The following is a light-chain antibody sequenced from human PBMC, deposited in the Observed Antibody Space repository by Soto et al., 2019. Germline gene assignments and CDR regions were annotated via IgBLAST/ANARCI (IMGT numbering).Light chain of an antibody. CDR3: QSYDSSLSAYV. J-gene: IGLJ1*01. CDR1: SSNIGAGYD. CDR2: GNS. V-gene: IGLV1-40*01. Sequence: QSALTQPPSVSGAPGQRVTISCTGSSSNIGAGYDVHWYQQLPGTAPKLLIYGNSNRPSGVPDRFSGAKSGTSAPLAITGLQAEHEADYYCQSYDSSLSAYVFGTGTKVTVL.